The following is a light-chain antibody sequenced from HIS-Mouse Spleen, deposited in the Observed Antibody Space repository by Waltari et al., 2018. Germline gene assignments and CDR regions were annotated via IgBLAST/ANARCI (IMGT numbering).Light chain of an antibody. CDR2: AAS. CDR3: QQLNSYPPT. Sequence: DIQLTQSPSFLSASVGDRVTITCRASQGISSYLAWYQQKPGKAPKLLIYAASTLQSGVPSRFSGSCSGTEFTLTISSLQPEDFATYYCQQLNSYPPTFGQGTKVEIK. V-gene: IGKV1-9*01. J-gene: IGKJ1*01. CDR1: QGISSY.